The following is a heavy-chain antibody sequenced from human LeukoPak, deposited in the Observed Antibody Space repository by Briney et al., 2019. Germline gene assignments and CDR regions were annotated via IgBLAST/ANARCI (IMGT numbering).Heavy chain of an antibody. V-gene: IGHV4-39*01. D-gene: IGHD3-22*01. CDR1: GGSISSSSYY. J-gene: IGHJ4*02. Sequence: PSETLSLTCTVSGGSISSSSYYWGWIRQPPGKGLEWIGSIYYSGSTNYNPSLKSRVTISVDTSKNQFSLKLSSVTAADTAVYYCARHSYDSSGYSVYWGQGTLVTVSS. CDR2: IYYSGST. CDR3: ARHSYDSSGYSVY.